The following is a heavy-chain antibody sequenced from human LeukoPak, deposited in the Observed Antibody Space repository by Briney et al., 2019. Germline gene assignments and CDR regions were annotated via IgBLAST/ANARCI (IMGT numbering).Heavy chain of an antibody. Sequence: PGGSLRLSCSASGFTFNNYPMYWVHQPPGKGLGYVSVISSNGGSTYYADSVKGRFTISRDNSKNTLYLQMSSLRAEDTAVYYCVEGGSSSSWYTWLDPWGQGALVTVSS. D-gene: IGHD6-13*01. V-gene: IGHV3-64D*06. CDR1: GFTFNNYP. CDR2: ISSNGGST. CDR3: VEGGSSSSWYTWLDP. J-gene: IGHJ5*02.